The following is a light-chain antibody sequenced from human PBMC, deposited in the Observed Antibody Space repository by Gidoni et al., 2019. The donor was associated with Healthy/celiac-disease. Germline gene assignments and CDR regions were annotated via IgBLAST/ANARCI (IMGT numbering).Light chain of an antibody. Sequence: IVLTQSPATLSLSPGESATLSCRASQSVSSYLAWCQQKPGQAPRLLIYDASTRATGIPAGFSGSGSETDFTLTISSLEPEDFAVYYCQQRSTWPLTFGGXTKVEI. CDR1: QSVSSY. J-gene: IGKJ4*01. V-gene: IGKV3-11*01. CDR2: DAS. CDR3: QQRSTWPLT.